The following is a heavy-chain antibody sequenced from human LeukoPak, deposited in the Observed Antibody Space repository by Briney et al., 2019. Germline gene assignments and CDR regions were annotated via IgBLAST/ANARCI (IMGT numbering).Heavy chain of an antibody. Sequence: PGGSLRLSCAASGFTFSNAWMSWVRQAPGKGLEWVGRIKSKTDGGTTDYAAPVKGRFTISRDDSKNTLYLQMNSLKTEDTAVYYCTTDLGYCRSTSCYGDENWFDPWGQGTLVTVSS. V-gene: IGHV3-15*01. CDR2: IKSKTDGGTT. CDR3: TTDLGYCRSTSCYGDENWFDP. CDR1: GFTFSNAW. D-gene: IGHD2-2*01. J-gene: IGHJ5*02.